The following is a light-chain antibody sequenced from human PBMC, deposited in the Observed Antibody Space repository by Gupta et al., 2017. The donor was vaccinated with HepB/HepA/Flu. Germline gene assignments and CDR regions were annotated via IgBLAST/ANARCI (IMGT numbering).Light chain of an antibody. CDR3: QQYGSSYT. Sequence: IVLTQSPGSLSLSPGERVTLSCKASQSVSSDHLAWYQQKTGQAPRLLIYGAFNRATGIPDTFSGSGSGTDFTLTISRLEPEDFAVYYCQQYGSSYTFGQGTKLEIK. CDR2: GAF. CDR1: QSVSSDH. V-gene: IGKV3-20*01. J-gene: IGKJ2*01.